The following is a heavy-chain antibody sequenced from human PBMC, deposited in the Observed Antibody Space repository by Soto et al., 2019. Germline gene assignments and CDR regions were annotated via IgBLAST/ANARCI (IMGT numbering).Heavy chain of an antibody. V-gene: IGHV3-11*06. J-gene: IGHJ4*02. CDR2: SSNSGSFT. CDR1: GFTFSDHY. D-gene: IGHD1-1*01. Sequence: GGSLRLSCAASGFTFSDHYMSWIRQAPGKGLEWIGYSSNSGSFTRYADSVKGRFSIPRDNAKNSLFLQINSLRGDDTAIYYCVRSGDNYNLLDYWGQGTPVTVSS. CDR3: VRSGDNYNLLDY.